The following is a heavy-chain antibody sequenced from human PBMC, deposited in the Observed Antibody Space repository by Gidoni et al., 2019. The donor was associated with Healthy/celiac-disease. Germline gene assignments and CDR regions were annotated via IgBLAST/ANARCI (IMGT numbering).Heavy chain of an antibody. CDR3: ARDQGDCSSTSCYVPFDY. D-gene: IGHD2-2*01. CDR2: IIPIFGTA. J-gene: IGHJ4*02. CDR1: GSPFSSYS. V-gene: IGHV1-69*01. Sequence: QVQLVQSGAAVKKPGSSVKVSCKASGSPFSSYSISWVRQAPGQGLEWMGGIIPIFGTANYAQKFQGRVTITADESTSTADMERSSLRSEDTAVDYCARDQGDCSSTSCYVPFDYWGQGTLVTVSS.